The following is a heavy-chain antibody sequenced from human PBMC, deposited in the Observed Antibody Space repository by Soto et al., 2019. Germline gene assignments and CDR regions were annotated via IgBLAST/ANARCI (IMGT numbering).Heavy chain of an antibody. J-gene: IGHJ4*02. D-gene: IGHD3-3*01. CDR1: GGTFSSYA. Sequence: SVKVSCKASGGTFSSYAISWVRQAPGQGLEWMGGIIPIFGTANYAQKFQGRVTITADESTSTAYMELSSLRSEDTAVYYCARETYYDFWSGYSGFDYWGQGPLVTVSS. CDR2: IIPIFGTA. CDR3: ARETYYDFWSGYSGFDY. V-gene: IGHV1-69*13.